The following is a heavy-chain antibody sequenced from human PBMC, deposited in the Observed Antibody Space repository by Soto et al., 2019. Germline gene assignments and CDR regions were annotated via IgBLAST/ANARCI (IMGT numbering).Heavy chain of an antibody. CDR2: IIPIFGTA. CDR1: GGTFSSYA. J-gene: IGHJ4*02. V-gene: IGHV1-69*13. D-gene: IGHD2-8*01. Sequence: SVKVSCKASGGTFSSYAISWVRQAPGQGLEWMGGIIPIFGTANYAQKFQGRVTITADESTSTAYMELSSLRSEDTAVYYCARSGIVLMVYAYFDYWGQGTLVTVSS. CDR3: ARSGIVLMVYAYFDY.